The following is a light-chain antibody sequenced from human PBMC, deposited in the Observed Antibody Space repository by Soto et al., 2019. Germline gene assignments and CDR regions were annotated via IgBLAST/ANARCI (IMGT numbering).Light chain of an antibody. CDR1: QSVSSD. CDR3: QKRQYWPPIT. CDR2: GAS. Sequence: EIVMTQSPATLSVSPGARVTLSCRASQSVSSDLAWYQQKSGQAPRLLIYGASTRATGIPVRFSGSGSGAEFTLTISRLQSEDFAVYYCQKRQYWPPITFGQGTRLEIK. J-gene: IGKJ5*01. V-gene: IGKV3-15*01.